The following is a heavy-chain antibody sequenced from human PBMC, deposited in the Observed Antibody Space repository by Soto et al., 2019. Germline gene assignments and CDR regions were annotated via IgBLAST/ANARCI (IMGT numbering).Heavy chain of an antibody. CDR1: GFTVSSNY. V-gene: IGHV3-66*01. CDR2: IYSGGNT. CDR3: ARGWGRIFDY. J-gene: IGHJ4*02. D-gene: IGHD7-27*01. Sequence: GGSLRLSCAVSGFTVSSNYMNWVRQAPGKGLEWVSFIYSGGNTYYADSVKGRFTISRDNSKNMLYLQMNSLRVEDTAVYYCARGWGRIFDYWGQGTLVTVSS.